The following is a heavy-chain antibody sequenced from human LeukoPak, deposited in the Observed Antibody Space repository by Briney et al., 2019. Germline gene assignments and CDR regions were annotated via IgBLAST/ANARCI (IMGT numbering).Heavy chain of an antibody. V-gene: IGHV3-21*01. Sequence: GGSLRLSCAASGFTFSSYSMNWVRQAPGKGLEWVSSISSSSSYIYYADSVKGRFTISRDNAKNSLYLQVNSLRAEDTAVYYCARDRRSSGSVSFDYWGQGTLVTVSS. CDR1: GFTFSSYS. CDR3: ARDRRSSGSVSFDY. CDR2: ISSSSSYI. D-gene: IGHD6-19*01. J-gene: IGHJ4*02.